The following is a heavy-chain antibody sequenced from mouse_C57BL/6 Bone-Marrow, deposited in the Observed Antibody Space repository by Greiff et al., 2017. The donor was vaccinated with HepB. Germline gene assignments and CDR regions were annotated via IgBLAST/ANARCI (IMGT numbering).Heavy chain of an antibody. J-gene: IGHJ3*01. V-gene: IGHV5-12*01. D-gene: IGHD1-1*02. CDR3: AREAYYAFAY. Sequence: EVNLVESGGGLVQPGGSLKLSCAASGFTFSDYYMYWVRQTPEKRLEWVAYISNGGGSTYYPDTVKGRFTISRDNAKNTLYLQMSRLKSEDTAMYYCAREAYYAFAYWGQGTRVTVSA. CDR1: GFTFSDYY. CDR2: ISNGGGST.